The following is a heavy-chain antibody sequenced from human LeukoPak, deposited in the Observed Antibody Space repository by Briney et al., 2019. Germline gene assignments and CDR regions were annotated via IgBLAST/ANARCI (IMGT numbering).Heavy chain of an antibody. Sequence: ASVKVSCKGSGYTFNTYGFTWVRQAPGQGLEWMGWINTNTGNPTYAQGFTGRFVFSLDTSVSTAYLQISSLKAEDTAVYYCAREPAGTISPGYDYYYMDVWGKGTTVTVSS. V-gene: IGHV7-4-1*02. D-gene: IGHD1-1*01. CDR3: AREPAGTISPGYDYYYMDV. CDR2: INTNTGNP. CDR1: GYTFNTYG. J-gene: IGHJ6*03.